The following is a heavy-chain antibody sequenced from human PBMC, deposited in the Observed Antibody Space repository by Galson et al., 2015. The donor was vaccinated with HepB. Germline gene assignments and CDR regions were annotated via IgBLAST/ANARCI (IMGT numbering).Heavy chain of an antibody. Sequence: QVQLQESGPGLVKPSETLSLTCAVSGGSISSGGYSWSWIRQPPGKGLEWIGYIYYSGSAYYNPSLESRVTISVDTSKNQFSLKLSSVTAADTAVYYCARQTTTVTTERVYYYYGMDVWGQGTTVTVSS. J-gene: IGHJ6*02. D-gene: IGHD4-17*01. CDR3: ARQTTTVTTERVYYYYGMDV. CDR2: IYYSGSA. CDR1: GGSISSGGYS. V-gene: IGHV4-30-4*07.